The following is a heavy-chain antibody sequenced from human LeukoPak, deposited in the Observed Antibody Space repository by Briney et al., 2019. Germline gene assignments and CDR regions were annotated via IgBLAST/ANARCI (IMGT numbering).Heavy chain of an antibody. CDR2: IDPNSGGT. CDR1: EYTFTGYL. J-gene: IGHJ5*02. CDR3: ARDLGNWFDP. V-gene: IGHV1-2*02. D-gene: IGHD3-10*01. Sequence: ASVKVSCKASEYTFTGYLMHWVRQAPGQGLEWMGWIDPNSGGTNYAQKFQGRVTMTRDTSISTAYMELSRLISDDTAVYYCARDLGNWFDPWGQGTLVTVSS.